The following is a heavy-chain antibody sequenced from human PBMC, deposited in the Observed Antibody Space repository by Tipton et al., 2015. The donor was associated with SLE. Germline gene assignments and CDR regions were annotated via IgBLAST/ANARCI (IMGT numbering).Heavy chain of an antibody. CDR2: IYTSGST. CDR1: GGSISSYY. J-gene: IGHJ2*01. D-gene: IGHD3-22*01. Sequence: TLSLTCTVSGGSISSYYWSWIRQSAGKGLEWIGRIYTSGSTNYNPSLKSRVTMSVDTSKNQFSLKLSSVTAADTAVYYCARSYDSSEDWYFDLWGRGTLVTVSS. V-gene: IGHV4-4*07. CDR3: ARSYDSSEDWYFDL.